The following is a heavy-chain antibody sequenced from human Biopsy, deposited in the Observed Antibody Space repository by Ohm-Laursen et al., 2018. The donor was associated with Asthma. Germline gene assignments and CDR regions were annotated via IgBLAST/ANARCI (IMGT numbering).Heavy chain of an antibody. V-gene: IGHV3-30*03. J-gene: IGHJ3*01. CDR1: GFTFSSYG. CDR2: ISYDGSNK. D-gene: IGHD1-26*01. CDR3: TRREYSDSRISPLDL. Sequence: SLRLSCTASGFTFSSYGMHWVRQAPGKGLEWVAVISYDGSNKYYADSVKGRFTISRDNAKNSLYLQMNSLRAEDTAAYYCTRREYSDSRISPLDLWGHGTMVTVSS.